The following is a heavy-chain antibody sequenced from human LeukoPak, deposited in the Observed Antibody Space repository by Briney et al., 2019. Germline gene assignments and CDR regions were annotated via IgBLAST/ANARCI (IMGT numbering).Heavy chain of an antibody. J-gene: IGHJ4*02. CDR1: GFTFSSYA. Sequence: SGGSLRLSCAASGFTFSSYAMSWVRQAPGKGLEWVSAISGSGGSTYYADSVKGRFTISRDNSKNTLYLQMNSLRAEDTAVYYCAKGGRFLEWTIDYWVQGTLVTVSS. V-gene: IGHV3-23*01. D-gene: IGHD3-3*01. CDR3: AKGGRFLEWTIDY. CDR2: ISGSGGST.